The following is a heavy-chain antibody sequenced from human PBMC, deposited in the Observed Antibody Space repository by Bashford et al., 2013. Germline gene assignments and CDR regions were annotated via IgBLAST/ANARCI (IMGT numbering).Heavy chain of an antibody. J-gene: IGHJ3*02. CDR3: VRPRGVAGVAAAWAFDI. CDR2: IKHDGTT. V-gene: IGHV4-34*01. CDR1: DGSFSASY. D-gene: IGHD6-19*01. Sequence: SETLSLTCGVYDGSFSASYWSWIRLPPGKGLEWIGEIKHDGTTNYNPSLKSRVTISVATSKNQFFLELSSVTAADTAVYYCVRPRGVAGVAAAWAFDIWGRGTMVTVSS.